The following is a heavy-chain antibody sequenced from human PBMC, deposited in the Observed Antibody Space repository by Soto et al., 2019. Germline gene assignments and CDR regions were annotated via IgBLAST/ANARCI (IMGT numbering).Heavy chain of an antibody. D-gene: IGHD3-3*01. CDR2: VYHIGST. J-gene: IGHJ4*02. V-gene: IGHV4-59*01. Sequence: QLQLQESGPGLVKPSETLSLTCTVSGGSISTSYWSWIRQPPGKGLEWLGYVYHIGSTKYNPSLKNRVTISIETSQNQFSLKLESVSAADTALYYCARDGSGHDFWDGPWYFDSWGQGTLVTVSS. CDR3: ARDGSGHDFWDGPWYFDS. CDR1: GGSISTSY.